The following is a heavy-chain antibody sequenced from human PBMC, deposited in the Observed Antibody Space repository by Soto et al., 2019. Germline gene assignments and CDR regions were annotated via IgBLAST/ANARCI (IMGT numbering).Heavy chain of an antibody. J-gene: IGHJ4*02. V-gene: IGHV1-3*03. D-gene: IGHD5-18*01. CDR3: AKLGGGYIFGPYLDY. CDR2: INTGNGNT. Sequence: GASVKVSCKTSGYTFTLYTIHWVRQAPGQRLEWMGWINTGNGNTKYSQGFQGRVTMSRDTSTSTAYMELSSLTSEDTAVYYCAKLGGGYIFGPYLDYWGQGTLVTVSS. CDR1: GYTFTLYT.